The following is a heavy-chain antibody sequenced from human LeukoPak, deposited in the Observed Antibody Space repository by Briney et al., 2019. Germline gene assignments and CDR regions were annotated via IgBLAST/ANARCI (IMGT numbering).Heavy chain of an antibody. Sequence: GRSLRLSCAASGFTFSSYGMHWVRQAPGKGLEWVAVISYDGSNKYYADSVKGRFTISRDNSKNTLYLQMNSLRAEDTAVCYCWAGDHGAFDIWGQGTMVTVSS. V-gene: IGHV3-30*03. CDR3: WAGDHGAFDI. D-gene: IGHD6-19*01. J-gene: IGHJ3*02. CDR1: GFTFSSYG. CDR2: ISYDGSNK.